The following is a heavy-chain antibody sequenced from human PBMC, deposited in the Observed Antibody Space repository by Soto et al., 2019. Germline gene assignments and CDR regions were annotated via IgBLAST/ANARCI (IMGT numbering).Heavy chain of an antibody. CDR3: ASKAACGGDCSAFAS. CDR1: GGIFSSNT. Sequence: QVYLVQSGAEVKKPGSSVKISCKASGGIFSSNTINWVRQAAGQGLEWMGGIIPLFGTANYAEKFQGRVTITADTYTKTEYMELTSMRSEDTAVYYFASKAACGGDCSAFASWGQGTLVTVSS. V-gene: IGHV1-69*06. J-gene: IGHJ4*02. CDR2: IIPLFGTA. D-gene: IGHD2-21*02.